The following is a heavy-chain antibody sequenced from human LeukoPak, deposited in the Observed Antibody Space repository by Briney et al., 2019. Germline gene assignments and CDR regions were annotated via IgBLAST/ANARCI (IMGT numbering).Heavy chain of an antibody. D-gene: IGHD4-23*01. Sequence: GGSLRLSCAASGFTFSSYWMHWVRQAPGKRLVWVSRINSDGSSTTYADSVKGRFTISRDNAKNTLYLQMNSLRAEDTAVYYCARDRGNTFDYWGQGTLVTVSS. CDR1: GFTFSSYW. V-gene: IGHV3-74*01. J-gene: IGHJ4*02. CDR2: INSDGSST. CDR3: ARDRGNTFDY.